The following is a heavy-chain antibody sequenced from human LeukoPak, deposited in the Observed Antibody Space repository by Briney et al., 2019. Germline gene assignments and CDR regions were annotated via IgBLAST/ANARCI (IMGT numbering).Heavy chain of an antibody. Sequence: GGSLRLSCAASGFTFSSYAMSWVRQAPGKGLERVSAISGSGGSTYYADSVKGRFTISRDNSKNTLYLQMNSLRAEDTAVYYCAKAPQWLVGKFDYWGQGTLVTVSS. CDR2: ISGSGGST. D-gene: IGHD6-19*01. V-gene: IGHV3-23*01. CDR3: AKAPQWLVGKFDY. J-gene: IGHJ4*02. CDR1: GFTFSSYA.